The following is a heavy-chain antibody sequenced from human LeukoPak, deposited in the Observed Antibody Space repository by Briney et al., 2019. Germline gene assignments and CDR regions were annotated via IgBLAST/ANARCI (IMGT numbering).Heavy chain of an antibody. J-gene: IGHJ4*02. D-gene: IGHD2-21*02. V-gene: IGHV4-59*01. Sequence: SETLSLTCTVSGGXISGYYCSWIRQPPAKGLEWIGHVLYSGSTTYDPSLKGRVTISVDTSKNQFSLKLSSVTAADTAVYYCARWWSCGGDCYLLDSWGQGTLVTVSS. CDR1: GGXISGYY. CDR2: VLYSGST. CDR3: ARWWSCGGDCYLLDS.